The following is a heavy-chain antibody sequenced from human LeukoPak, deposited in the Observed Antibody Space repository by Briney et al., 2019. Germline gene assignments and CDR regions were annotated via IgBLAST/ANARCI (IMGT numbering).Heavy chain of an antibody. CDR1: GGTFSSYA. D-gene: IGHD3-22*01. V-gene: IGHV1-69*05. Sequence: SVKVSCKASGGTFSSYAISWVRQAPGQGLEWMGRIIPIFGTANYAQKFQGRVTITTDESTSTAYMELSSLRSEDTAVYYCARGAYYYDSSGYPRFDYWGQGTLATVSS. CDR3: ARGAYYYDSSGYPRFDY. J-gene: IGHJ4*02. CDR2: IIPIFGTA.